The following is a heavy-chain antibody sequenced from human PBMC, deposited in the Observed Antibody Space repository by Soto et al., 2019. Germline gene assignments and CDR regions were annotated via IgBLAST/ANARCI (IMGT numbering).Heavy chain of an antibody. V-gene: IGHV4-59*12. CDR1: GGSTSSYY. CDR2: IYYSGST. Sequence: SETLSLTCTVSGGSTSSYYWSWIRQPPGKGLEWIGYIYYSGSTNYNPSLKSRVTISVDTSKNQFSLKLSSVTAADTAVYYCARDGYGLVYWGQGTLVTVSS. CDR3: ARDGYGLVY. J-gene: IGHJ4*02. D-gene: IGHD5-18*01.